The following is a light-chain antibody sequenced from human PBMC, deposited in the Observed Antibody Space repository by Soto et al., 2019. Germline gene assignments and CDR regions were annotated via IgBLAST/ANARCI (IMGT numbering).Light chain of an antibody. V-gene: IGKV1-39*01. CDR3: QQSHSIPWT. Sequence: EIQMTQSPTSLSESVGDRVTSTCRASQSINTYLNWYQQKPGKAPQLLIYAASSLQGGVPSRFSGSGSGTDFTLTISSLQPEDFAAYFCQQSHSIPWTFGQGTKVEI. CDR1: QSINTY. J-gene: IGKJ1*01. CDR2: AAS.